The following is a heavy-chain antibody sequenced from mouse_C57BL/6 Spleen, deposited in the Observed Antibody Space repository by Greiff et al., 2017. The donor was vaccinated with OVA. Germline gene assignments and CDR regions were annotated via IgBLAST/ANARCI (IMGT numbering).Heavy chain of an antibody. D-gene: IGHD1-1*01. CDR1: GYTFTSYW. J-gene: IGHJ1*03. V-gene: IGHV1-52*01. CDR2: IDPSDSET. CDR3: ARRTTVVPYWYFDV. Sequence: QVQLQKSGAELVRPGSSVKLSCKASGYTFTSYWMHWVKQRPIQGLEWIGNIDPSDSETHYNQKFKDKATLTVDKSSSTAYMQLSSLTSEDSAVYYCARRTTVVPYWYFDVWGTGTTVTVSS.